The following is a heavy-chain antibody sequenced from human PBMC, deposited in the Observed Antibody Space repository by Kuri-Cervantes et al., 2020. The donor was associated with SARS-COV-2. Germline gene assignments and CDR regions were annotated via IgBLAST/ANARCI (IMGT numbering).Heavy chain of an antibody. Sequence: SVKVSCKASGGTFSSYSISWVRQAPGQGLEWMGGIIPIFGTANYAQKFQGRVTITTDESTSTAYMELSSLRSEDTAVYYCASKTYYYDRSGYYPDHSWYFDLWGRVTLVTVSS. J-gene: IGHJ2*01. CDR2: IIPIFGTA. V-gene: IGHV1-69*05. CDR3: ASKTYYYDRSGYYPDHSWYFDL. D-gene: IGHD3-22*01. CDR1: GGTFSSYS.